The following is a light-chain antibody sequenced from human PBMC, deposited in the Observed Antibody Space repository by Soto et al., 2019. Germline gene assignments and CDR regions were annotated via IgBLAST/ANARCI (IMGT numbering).Light chain of an antibody. CDR3: HQYGVSPWT. CDR1: QSITRGL. Sequence: EIVLTQSPGTLSLSPGERATLSCRPSQSITRGLLAWYQQKRGQAPRLIIYGAASRATGIPERFSGRASGTDFTLTISRLEPEDFGLYYCHQYGVSPWTFGRGTKVEIK. CDR2: GAA. J-gene: IGKJ1*01. V-gene: IGKV3-20*01.